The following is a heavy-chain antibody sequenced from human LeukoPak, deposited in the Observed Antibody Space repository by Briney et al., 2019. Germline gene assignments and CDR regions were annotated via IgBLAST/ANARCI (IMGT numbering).Heavy chain of an antibody. CDR1: GFTFSSYG. V-gene: IGHV3-30*02. CDR2: IRYDGSNK. Sequence: SGGSLRLSCAASGFTFSSYGMHWVRQAPGKGLEWVAFIRYDGSNKYCADSVKGRFTIPRDNSKNTLYLQMNSLRAEDTAVYYCAKDPLGYLRAFDIWGQGTMVTVSS. J-gene: IGHJ3*02. D-gene: IGHD1-1*01. CDR3: AKDPLGYLRAFDI.